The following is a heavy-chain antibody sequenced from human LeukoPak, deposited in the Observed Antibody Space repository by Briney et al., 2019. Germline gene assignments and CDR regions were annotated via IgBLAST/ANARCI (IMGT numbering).Heavy chain of an antibody. CDR3: ARRGSSGSIDY. V-gene: IGHV4-59*08. Sequence: SETLSLTCTVSGGSISSYSWSWIRQPPGKGLEWIGYISYSGRTNYSPSLNSRVTISVDTSKNQFSLKLSSVTAADTAVYYCARRGSSGSIDYWGQGTLVTVSS. CDR1: GGSISSYS. D-gene: IGHD6-25*01. CDR2: ISYSGRT. J-gene: IGHJ4*02.